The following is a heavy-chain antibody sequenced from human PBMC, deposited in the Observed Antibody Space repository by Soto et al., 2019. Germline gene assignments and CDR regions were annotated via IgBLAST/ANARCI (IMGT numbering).Heavy chain of an antibody. Sequence: QVQLVESGGGVVQPGRSLRLSCAASGFTFSSYAMHWVRQAPGKGLEWVAVISYDGSNKYYADSVKGRFTISRDNSKNTLYLQMNSLRAEDTAVYYCARRKQLAAFDYWGQGTLVTVSS. CDR3: ARRKQLAAFDY. V-gene: IGHV3-30-3*01. J-gene: IGHJ4*02. CDR1: GFTFSSYA. D-gene: IGHD6-6*01. CDR2: ISYDGSNK.